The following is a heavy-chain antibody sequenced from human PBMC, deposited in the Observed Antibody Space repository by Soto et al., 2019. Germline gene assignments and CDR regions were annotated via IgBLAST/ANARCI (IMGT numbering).Heavy chain of an antibody. J-gene: IGHJ6*02. Sequence: GASVKVSCKASGGTFSSYAISWVRQAPGQGLEWMGGIIPIFGTANYAQKFQGRVTITADESTSTAYMELSSLRSEDTAVYYCAIHLVYCSSTSCYVLDYYYYYGMDVWGQGTTVTVSS. CDR1: GGTFSSYA. D-gene: IGHD2-2*01. CDR2: IIPIFGTA. V-gene: IGHV1-69*13. CDR3: AIHLVYCSSTSCYVLDYYYYYGMDV.